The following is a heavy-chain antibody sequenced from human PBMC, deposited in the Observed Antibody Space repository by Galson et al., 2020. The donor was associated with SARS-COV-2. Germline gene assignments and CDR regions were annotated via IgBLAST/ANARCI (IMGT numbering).Heavy chain of an antibody. J-gene: IGHJ5*02. Sequence: ASETMSLTCTVSGGSISSGGYYWSWIRQHPRKGLEWLGYIYYSGRTYYHPSLKSRVTISVDTSKNQFSLKLSSVTAADTAVYYWARDGGLAAAGTGWFDPWGQGTLVTVSS. CDR3: ARDGGLAAAGTGWFDP. V-gene: IGHV4-31*03. D-gene: IGHD6-13*01. CDR1: GGSISSGGYY. CDR2: IYYSGRT.